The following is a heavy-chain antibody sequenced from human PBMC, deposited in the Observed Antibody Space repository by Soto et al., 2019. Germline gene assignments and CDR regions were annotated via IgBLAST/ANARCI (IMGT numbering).Heavy chain of an antibody. Sequence: EVQLVESGGGLVQPGGSLRLSCAASGFTLSSYWMHWVRQAPGKGLVWVSRINNDGRSASYADSVKGRFTISRDNTKNTLYLQMNSLRAEDTAVYYCARDGRALVAYWGQGTLVPVSS. D-gene: IGHD2-15*01. CDR2: INNDGRSA. V-gene: IGHV3-74*01. CDR3: ARDGRALVAY. J-gene: IGHJ4*02. CDR1: GFTLSSYW.